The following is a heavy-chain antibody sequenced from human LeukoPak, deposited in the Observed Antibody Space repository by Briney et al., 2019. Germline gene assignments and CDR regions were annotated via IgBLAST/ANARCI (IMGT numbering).Heavy chain of an antibody. CDR2: TYYYGST. CDR3: ARMYDSSSYLSWFDP. CDR1: GGSISSYY. D-gene: IGHD3-22*01. V-gene: IGHV4-59*01. Sequence: PSETLSLTCNVSGGSISSYYWSWIRQPPGKGLEWIGYTYYYGSTNYNPSLKSRVTISVDTSKNQFSLKLSSVTAADTAVYYCARMYDSSSYLSWFDPWGQGTLVTVSS. J-gene: IGHJ5*02.